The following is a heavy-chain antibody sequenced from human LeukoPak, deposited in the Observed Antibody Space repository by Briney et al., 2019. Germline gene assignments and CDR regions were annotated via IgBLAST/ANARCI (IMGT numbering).Heavy chain of an antibody. CDR2: INPSGGST. CDR3: AREDVVLVDAVRYYYYGMDV. CDR1: GYTFISYY. Sequence: GASVKVSCKASGYTFISYYMHWVRQAPGQGLEWMGIINPSGGSTSYAQKFQDRVTMSRDTSTSTVYMELSSLKSEDTAVYYCAREDVVLVDAVRYYYYGMDVWGQGITVTVSS. V-gene: IGHV1-46*01. J-gene: IGHJ6*02. D-gene: IGHD2-8*01.